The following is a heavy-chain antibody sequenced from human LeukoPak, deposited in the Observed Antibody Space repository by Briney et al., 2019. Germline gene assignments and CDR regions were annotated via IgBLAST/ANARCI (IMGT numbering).Heavy chain of an antibody. Sequence: GASVKVSCKASGDTFTSYGISWVRQAPGQGLEYIGWISAYNGNTNYAQKLQGRVTMTTDTSTSTAYMELRSLRSDDTAVYYCARPLGYCSSTSCYGWFDPWGQGTLVTVSS. V-gene: IGHV1-18*01. CDR3: ARPLGYCSSTSCYGWFDP. CDR2: ISAYNGNT. D-gene: IGHD2-2*01. J-gene: IGHJ5*02. CDR1: GDTFTSYG.